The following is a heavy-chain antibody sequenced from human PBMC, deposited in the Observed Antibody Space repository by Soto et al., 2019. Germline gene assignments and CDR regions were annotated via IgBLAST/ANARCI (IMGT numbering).Heavy chain of an antibody. Sequence: PSETLSLTCAVSGDSISSCYDWAWIRQPPVKVLEWIGSIYHSGTAYYNPSLKSRVTISVDTSKNQFSLKLSSVTAADTAVYYCARRRSSIAAAGKMGRWFDPWGQGTLVTVSS. CDR1: GDSISSCYD. CDR3: ARRRSSIAAAGKMGRWFDP. J-gene: IGHJ5*02. D-gene: IGHD6-13*01. V-gene: IGHV4-38-2*01. CDR2: IYHSGTA.